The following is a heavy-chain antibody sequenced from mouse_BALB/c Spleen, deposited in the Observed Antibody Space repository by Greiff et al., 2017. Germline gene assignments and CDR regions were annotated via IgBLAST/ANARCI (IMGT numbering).Heavy chain of an antibody. D-gene: IGHD2-4*01. J-gene: IGHJ3*01. CDR2: ISSGGSYT. Sequence: DVKLVESGGGLVKPGGSLKLSCAASGFTFSSYAMSWVHQTPEKRLEWVATISSGGSYTYYPDSVKGRFTISRDNAKNTLYLQMSSLRSEDTAMYYCARQLYDYDGAWFAYWGQGTLVTVSA. CDR1: GFTFSSYA. CDR3: ARQLYDYDGAWFAY. V-gene: IGHV5-9-3*01.